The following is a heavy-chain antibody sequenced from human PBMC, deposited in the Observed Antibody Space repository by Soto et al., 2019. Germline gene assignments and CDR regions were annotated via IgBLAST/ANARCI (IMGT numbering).Heavy chain of an antibody. Sequence: QVQLVESGGGVVQPGRSLRLSCAASGFTLSSHAMHWVRQAPGKGLEWVALILSDGSNKYYADSVKGRFTTSRDNSKNTMYLQMNSLSVEDTAVYYCARDDEGGSDCDLGYWGQGALVTVSS. CDR1: GFTLSSHA. CDR2: ILSDGSNK. CDR3: ARDDEGGSDCDLGY. D-gene: IGHD1-26*01. J-gene: IGHJ4*02. V-gene: IGHV3-30-3*01.